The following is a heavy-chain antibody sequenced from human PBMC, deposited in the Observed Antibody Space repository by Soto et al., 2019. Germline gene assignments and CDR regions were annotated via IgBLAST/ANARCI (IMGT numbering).Heavy chain of an antibody. V-gene: IGHV3-30*18. CDR3: AKDRRQLSALDM. Sequence: PGGSLRLSCAASGFSFSSYGMHWVRQAPGRGLEWVTVISNDGNRKYYGESVKGRFSVSRDSDKDTLYLQMNGLRPEDTGVYYCAKDRRQLSALDMWGQGTTVTVSS. J-gene: IGHJ3*02. CDR1: GFSFSSYG. D-gene: IGHD6-6*01. CDR2: ISNDGNRK.